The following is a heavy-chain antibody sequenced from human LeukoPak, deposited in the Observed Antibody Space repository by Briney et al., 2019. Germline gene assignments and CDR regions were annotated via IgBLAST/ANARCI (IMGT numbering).Heavy chain of an antibody. CDR2: ISGSGGST. CDR3: APHYYDSSWYFDY. D-gene: IGHD3-22*01. V-gene: IGHV3-23*01. CDR1: GFTFSSYA. Sequence: GGSLRLSCAASGFTFSSYAMSWVRQAPGKGLEWVSAISGSGGSTYYADSVKGRFTISRDNSKNTLYLQMNSLRAEDTAVYYCAPHYYDSSWYFDYWGQGTLVTVSS. J-gene: IGHJ4*02.